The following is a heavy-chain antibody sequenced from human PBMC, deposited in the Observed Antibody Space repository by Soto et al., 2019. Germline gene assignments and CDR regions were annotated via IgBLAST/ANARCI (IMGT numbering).Heavy chain of an antibody. V-gene: IGHV3-33*01. D-gene: IGHD3-10*01. CDR1: GFTFSSYG. Sequence: GGSLRLSCAASGFTFSSYGMHWVRQAPGKGLEWVAVIWYDGSNKYYADSVEGRFTISRDNSKNTLYLQMNSLRAEDTAVYYCARVNYYGSGSYPFDYWGQGTLVTVSS. CDR2: IWYDGSNK. J-gene: IGHJ4*02. CDR3: ARVNYYGSGSYPFDY.